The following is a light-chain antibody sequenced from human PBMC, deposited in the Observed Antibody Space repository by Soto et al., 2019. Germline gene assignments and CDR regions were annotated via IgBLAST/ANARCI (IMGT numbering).Light chain of an antibody. CDR1: QTVSNH. Sequence: EIVLTQSPATLSLSPGERATVSCRASQTVSNHLAWYQQKPGQAPRLLIYEASNRATDIPARFSGSGSGTDFTLTISSLEPEDFAVYYCQQRSNWPPGTFGGGTKVEIK. J-gene: IGKJ4*01. CDR3: QQRSNWPPGT. V-gene: IGKV3-11*01. CDR2: EAS.